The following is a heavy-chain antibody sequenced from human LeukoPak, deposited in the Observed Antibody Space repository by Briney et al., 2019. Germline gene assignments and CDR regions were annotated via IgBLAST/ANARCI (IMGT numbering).Heavy chain of an antibody. CDR3: ARDGIVGATMDYYYMDV. Sequence: ASVKVSCKASGGTFSSYAISWVRQAPGQGLEWMGGIIPIFGTANYAQKFQGRVTITADESTSTAYMELSSLRSEDTAVYYCARDGIVGATMDYYYMDVWGKGTTVTVSS. CDR2: IIPIFGTA. CDR1: GGTFSSYA. J-gene: IGHJ6*03. D-gene: IGHD1-26*01. V-gene: IGHV1-69*13.